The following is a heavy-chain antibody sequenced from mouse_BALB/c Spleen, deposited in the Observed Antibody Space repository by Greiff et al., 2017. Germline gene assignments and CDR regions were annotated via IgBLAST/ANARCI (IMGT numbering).Heavy chain of an antibody. CDR3: ARRGAGTEFAY. CDR1: GYTFTDYV. Sequence: QVQLQQSGPELVKPGASVKMSCKASGYTFTDYVIRWVKQRTGQGLEWIGEIYPGSGSTYYNEKFKGKATLTADKSSNTAYMQLSSLTSEDSAVYYCARRGAGTEFAYWGQGTLVTVSA. V-gene: IGHV1-81*01. J-gene: IGHJ3*01. CDR2: IYPGSGST. D-gene: IGHD4-1*01.